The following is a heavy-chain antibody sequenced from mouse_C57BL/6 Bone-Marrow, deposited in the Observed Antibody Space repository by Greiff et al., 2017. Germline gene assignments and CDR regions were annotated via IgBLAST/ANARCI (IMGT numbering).Heavy chain of an antibody. CDR1: GFTIKDDY. CDR3: TSITTVAYDAMDY. CDR2: IVPENGDT. V-gene: IGHV14-4*01. Sequence: VQLQQSGAELVRPGASVKLSCTASGFTIKDDYMYWVMQRPEQGLEWIGWIVPENGDTDYASKFQGKATITEDTSSNTAYLQLSSLTSEDTAVYYCTSITTVAYDAMDYWGQGTSVTVSS. D-gene: IGHD1-1*01. J-gene: IGHJ4*01.